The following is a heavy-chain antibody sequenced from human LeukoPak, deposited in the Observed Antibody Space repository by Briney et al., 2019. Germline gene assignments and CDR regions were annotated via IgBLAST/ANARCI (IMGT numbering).Heavy chain of an antibody. CDR2: LYSGGDT. CDR1: GFSVGTKY. CDR3: ARVGDHYHWNFDL. V-gene: IGHV3-53*01. Sequence: PGGSLTLSCAASGFSVGTKYMNWVRQAPGKGLEWISILYSGGDTYYADSVKGRFTISRDNSRNTLSLQMNSLRVEDTAVYYCARVGDHYHWNFDLWGRGILVTVSS. D-gene: IGHD3-10*01. J-gene: IGHJ2*01.